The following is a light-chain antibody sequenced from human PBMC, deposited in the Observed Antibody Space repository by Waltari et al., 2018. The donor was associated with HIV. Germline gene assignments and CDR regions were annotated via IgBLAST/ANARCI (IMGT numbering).Light chain of an antibody. CDR1: SSNIGSNS. CDR2: DNN. CDR3: AAWDDSLNGVI. Sequence: QSVLTQPPSASGTPGQRVTISCSGSSSNIGSNSVNWYQQLPRTAPELLIYDNNQRPSGVPDRFSGSKSGTSASLAISGLQSEDETDYYCAAWDDSLNGVIFGGGTKLTVL. V-gene: IGLV1-44*01. J-gene: IGLJ2*01.